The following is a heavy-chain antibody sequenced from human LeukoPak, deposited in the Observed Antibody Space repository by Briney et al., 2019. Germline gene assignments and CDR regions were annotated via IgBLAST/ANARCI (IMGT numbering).Heavy chain of an antibody. CDR1: GFIFSDYY. Sequence: GGSLRLSCAGSGFIFSDYYMSWIRQAPGKGLEWVSGMSASGSHTHSADFVKGRFTISRDNFKNTLYLQMNGLRVEDTAAYYCAKVRSGNKYYFDYWGQGTLVTVSS. CDR3: AKVRSGNKYYFDY. J-gene: IGHJ4*02. D-gene: IGHD1-26*01. CDR2: MSASGSHT. V-gene: IGHV3-23*01.